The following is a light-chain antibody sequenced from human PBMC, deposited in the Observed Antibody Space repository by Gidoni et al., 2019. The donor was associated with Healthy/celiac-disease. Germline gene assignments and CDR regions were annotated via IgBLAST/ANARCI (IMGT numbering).Light chain of an antibody. CDR2: GSS. CDR3: QQYNNWPPSIT. Sequence: EIVMTPSPATLSWSPGERATLSCRASQSVSSNLAWYQQKPGQAPRLLIYGSSNRATGIPARFSGSGSGTEFTLTISSLQSEDFAVYYCQQYNNWPPSITFGQGTRLEIK. CDR1: QSVSSN. V-gene: IGKV3-15*01. J-gene: IGKJ5*01.